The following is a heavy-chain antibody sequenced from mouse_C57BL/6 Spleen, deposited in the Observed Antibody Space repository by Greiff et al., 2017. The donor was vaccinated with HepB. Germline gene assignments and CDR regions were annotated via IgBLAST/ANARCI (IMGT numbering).Heavy chain of an antibody. J-gene: IGHJ3*01. CDR2: IYPGSGST. D-gene: IGHD3-2*02. CDR3: ARARGAAQAFAY. CDR1: GYTFTSYW. V-gene: IGHV1-55*01. Sequence: VQLQQPGAELVKPGASVKMSCKASGYTFTSYWITWVKQRPGQGLEWIGDIYPGSGSTNYNEKFKSKATLTVDTSSSTAYMQLSSLTSEDSAVYYCARARGAAQAFAYWGQGTLVTVSA.